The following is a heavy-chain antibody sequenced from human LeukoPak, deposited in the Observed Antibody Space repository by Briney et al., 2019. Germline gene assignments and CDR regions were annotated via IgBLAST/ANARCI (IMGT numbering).Heavy chain of an antibody. V-gene: IGHV3-48*03. Sequence: GGSLRLSCAASGLTFSSYEMNWVRQAPGKGLEWVSYISSSGSTIYYADSVKGRFTISRDNAKNSLYLQMNSLRAEDTAVYYCARSFLSGWSLHLFDKWGQGTLVTVSS. CDR1: GLTFSSYE. D-gene: IGHD6-19*01. CDR3: ARSFLSGWSLHLFDK. CDR2: ISSSGSTI. J-gene: IGHJ4*02.